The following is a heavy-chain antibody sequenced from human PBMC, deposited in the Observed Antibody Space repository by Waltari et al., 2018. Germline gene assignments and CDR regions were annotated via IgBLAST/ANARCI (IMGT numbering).Heavy chain of an antibody. CDR2: VHQSGRS. V-gene: IGHV4-4*02. CDR1: GESTSNNFF. D-gene: IGHD2-15*01. Sequence: QVHLQESGPGLLKPSGTLSPTCTVPGESTSNNFFWSWVRQSPGKGLEWVGQVHQSGRSNYNPSLESRVTVSMDTSKTQFSLRVTSVTAADTAIYYCASDRGRGLYLDSWGQGPLVTVSP. J-gene: IGHJ4*02. CDR3: ASDRGRGLYLDS.